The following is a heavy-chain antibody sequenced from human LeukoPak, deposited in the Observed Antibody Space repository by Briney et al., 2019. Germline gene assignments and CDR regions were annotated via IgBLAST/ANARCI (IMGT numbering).Heavy chain of an antibody. D-gene: IGHD5-12*01. V-gene: IGHV3-30*18. Sequence: PGGSLRLSCAASGFTFGNYWLHWVRQAPGKGLEWVAVISYDGSNKYYADSVKGRFTISRDNSKNTLYLQMNSLRAEDTAVYYCAKGSGYADYYYGMDVWGQGTTVTVSS. CDR1: GFTFGNYW. CDR3: AKGSGYADYYYGMDV. CDR2: ISYDGSNK. J-gene: IGHJ6*02.